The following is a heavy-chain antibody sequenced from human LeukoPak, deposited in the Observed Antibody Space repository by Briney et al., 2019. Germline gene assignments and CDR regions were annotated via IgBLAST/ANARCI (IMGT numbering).Heavy chain of an antibody. CDR1: GFTFSSYS. CDR2: ISSSSSYI. CDR3: ARDLGSYCSGGSCYSDY. V-gene: IGHV3-21*01. Sequence: GGSLRLSCAASGFTFSSYSMNWVRQAPGKGLEWVSSISSSSSYIYYADSVKGRFTISRDNAKNSLYLQMNSLRAEDTAVYYCARDLGSYCSGGSCYSDYWGQGTLVTVSS. D-gene: IGHD2-15*01. J-gene: IGHJ4*02.